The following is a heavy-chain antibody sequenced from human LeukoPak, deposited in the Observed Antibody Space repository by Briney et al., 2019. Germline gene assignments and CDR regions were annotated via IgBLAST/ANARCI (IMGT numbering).Heavy chain of an antibody. J-gene: IGHJ4*02. CDR3: ARDLTVVATTGVDY. CDR2: INPNSGGT. Sequence: ASVKVSCKASGYTFTGYYMHWVRQAPGQGLEWMGWINPNSGGTNYAQKFQGRVTMTRDTSISTAYMELSRLRSGDTAVYYCARDLTVVATTGVDYWGQGTLVIVSS. V-gene: IGHV1-2*02. D-gene: IGHD5-12*01. CDR1: GYTFTGYY.